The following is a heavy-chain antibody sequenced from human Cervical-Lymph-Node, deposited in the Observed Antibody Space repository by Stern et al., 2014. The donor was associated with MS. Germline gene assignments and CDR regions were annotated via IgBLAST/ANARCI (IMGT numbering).Heavy chain of an antibody. CDR3: AKDMRGGSSYAMDV. D-gene: IGHD6-6*01. J-gene: IGHJ6*02. V-gene: IGHV3-9*01. CDR1: GFTFDDYA. CDR2: ISGNGGKT. Sequence: VQLVQSGGGLEQPGRSLRLSCAASGFTFDDYAMHWVRQAPGEGLEWVSGISGNGGKTDYADSVKGRFTISRDNAKNSLYLQMDSLRAEDTALYYCAKDMRGGSSYAMDVWGQGTTVTVSS.